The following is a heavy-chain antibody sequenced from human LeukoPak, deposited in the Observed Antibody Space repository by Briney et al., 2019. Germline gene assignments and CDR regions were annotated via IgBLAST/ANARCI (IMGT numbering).Heavy chain of an antibody. Sequence: GASVKVSCKASGFTFTSSAMQWVRQARGQRLEWIGWIVVGSGNTNYAQKFQERVTITRDMSTSTAYMELSSLRSEDTAVYHCAAVPVPPQYYDFWVGGQGTLVTVSS. CDR1: GFTFTSSA. J-gene: IGHJ4*02. V-gene: IGHV1-58*02. D-gene: IGHD3-3*01. CDR2: IVVGSGNT. CDR3: AAVPVPPQYYDFWV.